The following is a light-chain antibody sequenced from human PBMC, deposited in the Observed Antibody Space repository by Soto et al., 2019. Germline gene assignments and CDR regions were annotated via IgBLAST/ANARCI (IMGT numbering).Light chain of an antibody. CDR2: GAS. CDR1: QSVSSN. Sequence: EILMTQSPATLSVSPGEIATLSCSASQSVSSNLAWYQQKPGQAPRLLIYGASIRATGIPERFSGSGSETDFTLTISSLEPEDFGVYYCLHRMNWPRTFGQGTTLEIK. CDR3: LHRMNWPRT. J-gene: IGKJ5*01. V-gene: IGKV3-11*01.